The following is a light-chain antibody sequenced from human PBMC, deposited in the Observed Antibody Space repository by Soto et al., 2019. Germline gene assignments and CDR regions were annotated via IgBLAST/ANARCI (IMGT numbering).Light chain of an antibody. V-gene: IGKV3-20*01. CDR3: QQYGSSPPIT. Sequence: DTVLTQSPTILCLSPGERATLSCRASPSVSSNLAWYQQKPGQAPRLLIYGASSRATGIPDRFSGSGSGTDFTLTISRLEPEDFAVYYCQQYGSSPPITFGQGTRLENK. J-gene: IGKJ5*01. CDR2: GAS. CDR1: PSVSSN.